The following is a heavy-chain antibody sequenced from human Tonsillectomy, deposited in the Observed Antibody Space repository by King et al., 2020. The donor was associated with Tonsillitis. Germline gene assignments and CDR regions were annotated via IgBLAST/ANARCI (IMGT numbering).Heavy chain of an antibody. V-gene: IGHV4-59*01. Sequence: QLQESGPGLVKPSETLSLTCTVSGGSISSYYWSWIRQPPGKGLEWIGYIYYSGSTNYNPSLKSRVTISVDTSKNQFSLKLSSVTAADTAVYYCASGYYDFWSGCFSSHQFDYRGQGTLVTVSS. CDR1: GGSISSYY. D-gene: IGHD3-3*01. CDR3: ASGYYDFWSGCFSSHQFDY. CDR2: IYYSGST. J-gene: IGHJ4*02.